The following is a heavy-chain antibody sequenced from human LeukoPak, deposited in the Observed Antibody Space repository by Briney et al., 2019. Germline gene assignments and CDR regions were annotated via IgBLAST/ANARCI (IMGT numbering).Heavy chain of an antibody. D-gene: IGHD4-23*01. Sequence: GESLKISCKGSGYGFSSYWIGWVRQMPGKGLENMGIICPGDSDTRYSQSFQGQVTISADKSITTAYLQWSSLKASDTAMYYCARHTTVGGSLRFDYWGQGTLVSVSS. CDR2: ICPGDSDT. CDR3: ARHTTVGGSLRFDY. CDR1: GYGFSSYW. J-gene: IGHJ4*02. V-gene: IGHV5-51*01.